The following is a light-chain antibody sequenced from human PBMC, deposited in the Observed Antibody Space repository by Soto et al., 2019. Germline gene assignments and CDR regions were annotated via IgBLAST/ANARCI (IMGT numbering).Light chain of an antibody. Sequence: DIQMTQSPSTLSSSVGDIFTITCRASQSISSWLAWYQQKPGKAPKLLIYDASSLESGVPSRFSGSGSGTEFTLTISSLQPDDFATYYCQQYNSYSGTFGQGTKV. CDR3: QQYNSYSGT. J-gene: IGKJ1*01. CDR2: DAS. V-gene: IGKV1-5*01. CDR1: QSISSW.